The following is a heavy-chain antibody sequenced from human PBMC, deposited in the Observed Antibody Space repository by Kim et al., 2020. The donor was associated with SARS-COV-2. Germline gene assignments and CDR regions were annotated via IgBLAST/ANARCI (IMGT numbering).Heavy chain of an antibody. Sequence: SVKVSCKASGGSSNSYLISWVRQVPGQGLEWVGGIIPVLRKTNYAQKFQGRVTITADDSTNTAYMELNSLRFEDTAIYYCASETTGIVADGPYYYYAMDVWGQGTTVTVSS. J-gene: IGHJ6*02. CDR2: IIPVLRKT. CDR1: GGSSNSYL. D-gene: IGHD6-13*01. CDR3: ASETTGIVADGPYYYYAMDV. V-gene: IGHV1-69*13.